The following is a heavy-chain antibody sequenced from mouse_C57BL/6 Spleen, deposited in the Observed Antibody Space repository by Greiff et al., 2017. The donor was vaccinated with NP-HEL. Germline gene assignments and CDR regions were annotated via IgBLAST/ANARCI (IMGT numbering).Heavy chain of an antibody. CDR1: GYTFTDYY. CDR3: ARGGGSYEGNYFDY. Sequence: VQLKQSGPVLVKPGASVKMSCKASGYTFTDYYMNWVKQSHGKSLEWIGVINPYNGGTSYNQKFKGKATLTVDKSSSTAYMGLNSLTSEDSAVYYWARGGGSYEGNYFDYWGQGTTLTVSS. J-gene: IGHJ2*01. D-gene: IGHD1-1*02. CDR2: INPYNGGT. V-gene: IGHV1-19*01.